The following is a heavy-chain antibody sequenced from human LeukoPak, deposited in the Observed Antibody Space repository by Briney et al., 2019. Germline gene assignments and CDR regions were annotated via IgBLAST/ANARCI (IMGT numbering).Heavy chain of an antibody. CDR2: IAYAGT. D-gene: IGHD3-16*01. V-gene: IGHV3-23*01. J-gene: IGHJ4*02. CDR3: ANRYVYEY. CDR1: GFIFRDYT. Sequence: GGSLRLSCAASGFIFRDYTMNWVRQAPGKGLEWVSTIAYAGTYYADSVKGRFITSRDDSKSTLYLQMNSLRADDTAVYFCANRYVYEYWGQGILVTVSS.